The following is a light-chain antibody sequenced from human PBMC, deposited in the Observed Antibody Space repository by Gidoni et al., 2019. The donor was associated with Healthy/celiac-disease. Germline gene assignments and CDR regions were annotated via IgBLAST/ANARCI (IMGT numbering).Light chain of an antibody. CDR2: DAS. CDR1: QDISNY. Sequence: IQMTQSPSSLSASVGDRVPITCQASQDISNYLNWYQQKPGKAPKLLIYDASNLETGVPSRFSGSGSGTDVTFTISSLQPEDIATYYCQQYDNLLWTFGQGTKVEIK. J-gene: IGKJ1*01. CDR3: QQYDNLLWT. V-gene: IGKV1-33*01.